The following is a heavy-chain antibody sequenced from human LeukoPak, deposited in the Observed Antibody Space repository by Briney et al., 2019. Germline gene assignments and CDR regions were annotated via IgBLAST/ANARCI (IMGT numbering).Heavy chain of an antibody. V-gene: IGHV1-8*03. D-gene: IGHD6-19*01. CDR3: ARDRIEVAGTLRYFDL. CDR1: GYTFSNND. Sequence: ASVKVSCKASGYTFSNNDINWVRQATGQGLEWMGWMNPISGNTGFAQKFQGRVTISRSTSISTAYMELSSLRSDDTAVYYCARDRIEVAGTLRYFDLWGRGTLVTVSS. CDR2: MNPISGNT. J-gene: IGHJ2*01.